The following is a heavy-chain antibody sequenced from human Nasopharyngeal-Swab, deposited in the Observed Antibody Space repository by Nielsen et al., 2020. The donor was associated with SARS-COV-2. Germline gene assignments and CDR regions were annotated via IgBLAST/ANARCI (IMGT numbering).Heavy chain of an antibody. CDR1: GGSISSNNW. J-gene: IGHJ3*02. V-gene: IGHV4-4*02. CDR2: IFHSGSS. CDR3: ARDPGAFDI. Sequence: SETLSLTCAVSGGSISSNNWWSWVRQPPGKGLEWIGEIFHSGSSNYNPSLNNRVTISVDKSKNQFSLKLSSVTAADTAVYYCARDPGAFDIWGQGTMVTVS.